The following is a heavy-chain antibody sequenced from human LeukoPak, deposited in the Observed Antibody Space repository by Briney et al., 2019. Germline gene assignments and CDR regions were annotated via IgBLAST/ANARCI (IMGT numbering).Heavy chain of an antibody. CDR1: GYTFTGYY. CDR3: ARDGNGILSHHFDY. V-gene: IGHV1-46*01. CDR2: INPGGGST. Sequence: GASVKVSCKASGYTFTGYYMHWVRQAPGQGLEWMGIINPGGGSTSYAQKFQGRVTMTRDTSTSTVYMGLSSLRSEDTAVYYCARDGNGILSHHFDYWGQGTLVTVSS. J-gene: IGHJ4*02. D-gene: IGHD2-15*01.